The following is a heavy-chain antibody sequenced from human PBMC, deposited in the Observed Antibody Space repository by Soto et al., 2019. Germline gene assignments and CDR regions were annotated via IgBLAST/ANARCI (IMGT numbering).Heavy chain of an antibody. J-gene: IGHJ5*02. Sequence: SETLSLTCTVSGGSISSGDYYWSWIRQPPGKGLEWIGYIYYSGSTYYNPSLKSRVTISVDTSKNQFSLKLSSVTAADTAVYYCARGFVDYYGSGRCHWFDPWGQGTLVTVSS. D-gene: IGHD3-10*01. CDR2: IYYSGST. CDR1: GGSISSGDYY. V-gene: IGHV4-30-4*01. CDR3: ARGFVDYYGSGRCHWFDP.